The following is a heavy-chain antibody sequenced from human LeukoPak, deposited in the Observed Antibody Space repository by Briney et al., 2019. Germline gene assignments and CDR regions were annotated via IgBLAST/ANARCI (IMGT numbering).Heavy chain of an antibody. J-gene: IGHJ4*02. CDR3: ARDASYYYDSSGYLDY. V-gene: IGHV4-4*02. CDR1: GGSISSSNW. CDR2: IYHSGST. Sequence: PSETLSLTCAVSGGSISSSNWWSWVRQPPGKGLEWIGEIYHSGSTNYNPSLKSRVTISVDKSKNQFSLKLSSVTAADTAVYYCARDASYYYDSSGYLDYWGQGTLVTVSS. D-gene: IGHD3-22*01.